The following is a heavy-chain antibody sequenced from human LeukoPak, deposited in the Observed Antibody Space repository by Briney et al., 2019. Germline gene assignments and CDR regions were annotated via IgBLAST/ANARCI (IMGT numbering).Heavy chain of an antibody. V-gene: IGHV1-69*13. J-gene: IGHJ4*02. CDR1: GGTFSSYA. CDR2: IIPIFGTA. Sequence: SVKVSCKASGGTFSSYAISWVRQAPGQGLEWMGGIIPIFGTANYAQKFQGRVTITADESTSTAYMELSSLRSEDTAVYYCARDISTPQRLGELSPLRYWGQGTLVTVSS. CDR3: ARDISTPQRLGELSPLRY. D-gene: IGHD3-16*02.